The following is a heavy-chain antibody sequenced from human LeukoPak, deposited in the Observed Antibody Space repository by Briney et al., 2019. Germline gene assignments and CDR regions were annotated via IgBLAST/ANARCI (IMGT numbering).Heavy chain of an antibody. CDR2: ISPRGDIT. CDR3: AKDDDWGRFNH. D-gene: IGHD3-16*01. V-gene: IGHV3-23*01. Sequence: GGSLRLSCAASGFSFRSHGMNWVRQAPGKGLEWVSGISPRGDITYYKDSVRGRFTISRDNFKNTVSLQLSSLRAEDTAMYYCAKDDDWGRFNHWGQGTLVTVSS. J-gene: IGHJ1*01. CDR1: GFSFRSHG.